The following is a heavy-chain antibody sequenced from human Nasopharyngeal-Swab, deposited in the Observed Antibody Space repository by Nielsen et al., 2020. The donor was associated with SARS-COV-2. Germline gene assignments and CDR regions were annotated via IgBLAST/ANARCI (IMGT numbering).Heavy chain of an antibody. CDR2: IKQDGSDK. CDR1: GLTFTNSW. J-gene: IGHJ3*02. D-gene: IGHD3-16*01. Sequence: GSLKISRAASGLTFTNSWMSWVRQAPGKGLEWVANIKQDGSDKYYVDSVKGRFTISRDNAKNSLELQMNSLRVEDTAVYYCGRGGKLGALDIWGQGTMVTVSS. CDR3: GRGGKLGALDI. V-gene: IGHV3-7*01.